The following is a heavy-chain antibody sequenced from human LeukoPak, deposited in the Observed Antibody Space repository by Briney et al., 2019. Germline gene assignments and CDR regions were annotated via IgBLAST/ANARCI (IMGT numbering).Heavy chain of an antibody. CDR3: AKVATIRDYYYGMDV. J-gene: IGHJ6*02. CDR1: GFTFDDYA. CDR2: ISWNSGSI. Sequence: GGSLRLSCAASGFTFDDYAVHWVRQAPGKGLEWVSGISWNSGSIGYADSVKGRFTISRDNAKNSLYLQMNSLRAEDTALYYCAKVATIRDYYYGMDVWGQGTTVTVSS. D-gene: IGHD5-12*01. V-gene: IGHV3-9*01.